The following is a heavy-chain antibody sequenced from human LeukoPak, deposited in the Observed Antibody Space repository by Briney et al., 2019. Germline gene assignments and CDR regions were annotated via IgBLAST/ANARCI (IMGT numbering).Heavy chain of an antibody. D-gene: IGHD3-3*01. Sequence: GGSLRLSCAAPGFTFSSYSMNWVRQAPGKGLEWVSAISGSGGSTYYADSVKGRFTISRDNSKNTLYLQMNSLRAEDTAVYYCAKDPVYYDFWSGYQNYFDYWGQGTLVTVSS. CDR3: AKDPVYYDFWSGYQNYFDY. J-gene: IGHJ4*02. CDR2: ISGSGGST. V-gene: IGHV3-23*01. CDR1: GFTFSSYS.